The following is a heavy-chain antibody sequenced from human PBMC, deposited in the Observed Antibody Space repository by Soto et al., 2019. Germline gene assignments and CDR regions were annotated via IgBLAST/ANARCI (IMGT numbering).Heavy chain of an antibody. CDR2: LTWNGDVI. J-gene: IGHJ4*02. D-gene: IGHD3-22*01. Sequence: EVQLVESGGALVQPGRSLRLSCVTSGFNFDDYAIHWVRQTPGKGLEWVSGLTWNGDVIGYADSVKGRFTISRDNAENSMYLEMTSLRAEDTALYYCVKDSESSGYLTDFDYWGQGTLVTVSS. CDR3: VKDSESSGYLTDFDY. CDR1: GFNFDDYA. V-gene: IGHV3-9*01.